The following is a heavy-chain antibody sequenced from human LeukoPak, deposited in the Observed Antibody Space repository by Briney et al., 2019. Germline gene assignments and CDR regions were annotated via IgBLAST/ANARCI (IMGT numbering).Heavy chain of an antibody. CDR3: ARDWFPTDIAVAGTGVQFDY. Sequence: GGPLRLSCAASGFTFSSYSMNWVRQAPGKGLEWVSSISSSSSYIYYAESVKGRFTISRDNAKNSLYLQMNSLRAEDTAVYYCARDWFPTDIAVAGTGVQFDYWGQGTLVTVSS. V-gene: IGHV3-21*01. D-gene: IGHD6-19*01. CDR2: ISSSSSYI. J-gene: IGHJ4*02. CDR1: GFTFSSYS.